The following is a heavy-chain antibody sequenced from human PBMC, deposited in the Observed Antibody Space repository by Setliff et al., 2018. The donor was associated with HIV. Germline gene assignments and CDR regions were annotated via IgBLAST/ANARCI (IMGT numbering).Heavy chain of an antibody. CDR1: GGSFSGYY. Sequence: SETLSLTCAVYGGSFSGYYWSWIRQPPGKGLEWIGEINHSGSTNYNPSLKSRVTISVDTSKNQFSLKLSSVTAADTAVYYCARGRVYYYDSSGYLREEGFDPWGQGTLVTVSS. J-gene: IGHJ5*02. V-gene: IGHV4-34*01. CDR2: INHSGST. D-gene: IGHD3-22*01. CDR3: ARGRVYYYDSSGYLREEGFDP.